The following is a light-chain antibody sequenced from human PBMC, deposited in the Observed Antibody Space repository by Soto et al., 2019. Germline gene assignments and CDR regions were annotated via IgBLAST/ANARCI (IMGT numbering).Light chain of an antibody. CDR1: QSPSNY. CDR3: QQSYSIPPT. V-gene: IGKV1-39*01. CDR2: ATS. Sequence: DIQMTQSPSSLSASIGDRVTITCRASQSPSNYVNWYQHKPGKAPKLLIFATSSLPSGVPSRFSGSGSGTDFTLTIRSLQPEDFATYYCQQSYSIPPTFGQGTKVGIK. J-gene: IGKJ1*01.